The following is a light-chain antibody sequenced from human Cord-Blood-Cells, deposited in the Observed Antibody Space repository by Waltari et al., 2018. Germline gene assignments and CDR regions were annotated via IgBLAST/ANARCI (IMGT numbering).Light chain of an antibody. Sequence: SYELSQPPSVSVSPGPTASITCSGDKLGDKYACWYQQKPGQSPVLVIYQDSKRPSGNPERFAGSNSGNTADLTISGTQAMDEADYYCQAWDSSTDVVFGGGTKLTVL. CDR2: QDS. CDR3: QAWDSSTDVV. CDR1: KLGDKY. V-gene: IGLV3-1*01. J-gene: IGLJ2*01.